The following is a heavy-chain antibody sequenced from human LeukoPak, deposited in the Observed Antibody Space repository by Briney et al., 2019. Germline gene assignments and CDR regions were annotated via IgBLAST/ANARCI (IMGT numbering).Heavy chain of an antibody. CDR1: GFTFDDYA. D-gene: IGHD6-6*01. Sequence: QAGRSLRLSCAASGFTFDDYAMHWVRQAPGKGLEWVTVISYDGSNKYYADSVKGRFTISRDNSKNTLYLQMNSLRAEDTAVYYCAKDRIAAHELIDYWGQGTLVTVSS. V-gene: IGHV3-30*04. CDR2: ISYDGSNK. J-gene: IGHJ4*02. CDR3: AKDRIAAHELIDY.